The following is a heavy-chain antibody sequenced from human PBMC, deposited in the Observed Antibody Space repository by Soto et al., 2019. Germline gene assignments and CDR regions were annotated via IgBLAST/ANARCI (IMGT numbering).Heavy chain of an antibody. Sequence: GESLKISCAASGFTFSSYSMNWVRQAPGKGLEWVSSISSSSSYIYYADSVKGRFTISRDNAKNSLYLQMNSLRAEDTAVYYCARGPQQLVLGMDVWGKGTTVTVSS. CDR3: ARGPQQLVLGMDV. J-gene: IGHJ6*04. CDR2: ISSSSSYI. V-gene: IGHV3-21*01. D-gene: IGHD6-13*01. CDR1: GFTFSSYS.